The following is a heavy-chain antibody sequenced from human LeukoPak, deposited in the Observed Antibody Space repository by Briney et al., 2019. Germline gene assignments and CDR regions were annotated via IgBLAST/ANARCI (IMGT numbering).Heavy chain of an antibody. CDR3: ARGSGCCSSTSCYTPNYMDV. CDR1: GGTFSSYA. Sequence: SVKVSCKASGGTFSSYAISWVRQAPGQGLEWMGGIIPIFGTANYAQKFQGRVTITADESTSTAYMELSSLRSENTAVYYCARGSGCCSSTSCYTPNYMDVWGKGTTVTVSS. CDR2: IIPIFGTA. J-gene: IGHJ6*03. V-gene: IGHV1-69*01. D-gene: IGHD2-2*02.